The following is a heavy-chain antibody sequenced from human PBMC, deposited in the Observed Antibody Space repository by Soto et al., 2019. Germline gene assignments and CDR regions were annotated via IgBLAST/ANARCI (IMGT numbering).Heavy chain of an antibody. J-gene: IGHJ4*02. D-gene: IGHD3-16*01. Sequence: PSETLSLTCTVSGGSISGYFWTWIRQPAGKGLEWIGRIYTTGTTNYNPSLKSRVTMSVDTSKNQFSLKVSSVTAADTAVYYCARLGTNGQTLDYWGQGTLVTVSS. CDR1: GGSISGYF. CDR3: ARLGTNGQTLDY. CDR2: IYTTGTT. V-gene: IGHV4-4*07.